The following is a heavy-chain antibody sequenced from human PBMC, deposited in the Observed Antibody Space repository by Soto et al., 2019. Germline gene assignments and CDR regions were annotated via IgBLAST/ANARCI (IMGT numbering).Heavy chain of an antibody. CDR1: GGSFSGYQ. CDR2: INDSGNI. J-gene: IGHJ6*03. D-gene: IGHD3-10*01. CDR3: ARGLIVWFGELSRRGGYYYYMDV. V-gene: IGHV4-34*01. Sequence: QVQLQQWGAGLLKPSETLSLTCAVYGGSFSGYQWSWIRQTPGKGLEWIGEINDSGNINYNPSLKSRVTNLVDTAKKQISLKLSSVTAADTAVYYCARGLIVWFGELSRRGGYYYYMDVWGKGTTVTVSS.